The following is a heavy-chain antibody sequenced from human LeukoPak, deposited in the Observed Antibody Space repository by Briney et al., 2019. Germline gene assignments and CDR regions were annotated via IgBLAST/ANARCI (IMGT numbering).Heavy chain of an antibody. CDR2: ISWNSGSI. V-gene: IGHV3-9*03. D-gene: IGHD3-3*01. J-gene: IGHJ3*02. Sequence: GGSLRLSCAASGFTFDDYAMHWVRHAPGKGLEWVSGISWNSGSIGYADSVKGRFTISRDNAKNSLYLQMNSLRAEDMALYYCAKDLFDDFWSGGAFDIWGQGTMVTVSS. CDR1: GFTFDDYA. CDR3: AKDLFDDFWSGGAFDI.